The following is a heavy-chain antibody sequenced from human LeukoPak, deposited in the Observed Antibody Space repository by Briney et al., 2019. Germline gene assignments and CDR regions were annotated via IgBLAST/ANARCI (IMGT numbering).Heavy chain of an antibody. V-gene: IGHV3-30*02. CDR1: GFTFSDYY. CDR3: AKSGIAAPYYFDY. Sequence: GGSLRLSCAASGFTFSDYYMSWVRQAPGKGLEWVAVIWYGGSNKYYADSVKGRFTISRDNSKNTLYLQMNSLRAEDTAVYYCAKSGIAAPYYFDYWGQGTLVTVSS. J-gene: IGHJ4*02. CDR2: IWYGGSNK. D-gene: IGHD6-13*01.